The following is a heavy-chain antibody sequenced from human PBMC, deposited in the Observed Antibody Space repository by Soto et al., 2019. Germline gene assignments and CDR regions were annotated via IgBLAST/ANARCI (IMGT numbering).Heavy chain of an antibody. CDR2: TYYRSKWYN. J-gene: IGHJ3*02. Sequence: SQTLSLTCAISGDSVSSNSAAWNWIRQSPSRGLEWLGRTYYRSKWYNDYAVSVKSRITINPDTSKNQFSLQLNSVTPEATAVYYCARDGSTVSGAIGGNHDAFDIWGQGTMVSVSS. D-gene: IGHD2-15*01. CDR1: GDSVSSNSAA. V-gene: IGHV6-1*01. CDR3: ARDGSTVSGAIGGNHDAFDI.